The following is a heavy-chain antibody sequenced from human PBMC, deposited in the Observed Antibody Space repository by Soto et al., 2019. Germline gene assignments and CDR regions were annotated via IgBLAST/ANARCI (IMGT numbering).Heavy chain of an antibody. J-gene: IGHJ5*02. CDR3: ARRAVAGKYDP. CDR1: GDTFTGYY. V-gene: IGHV1-2*02. CDR2: INPNSGGT. D-gene: IGHD6-19*01. Sequence: ASVKVSCKTSGDTFTGYYMHWVRQAPGQGPEWMGWINPNSGGTNYAEKFQGRVTMTRDTSISTAYMELRRLRSDDTAVYYCARRAVAGKYDPWGQGTLVTLSS.